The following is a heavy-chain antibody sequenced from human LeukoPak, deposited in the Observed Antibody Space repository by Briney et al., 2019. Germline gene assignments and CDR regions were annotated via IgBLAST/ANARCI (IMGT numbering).Heavy chain of an antibody. D-gene: IGHD1-26*01. CDR2: ISGSGGST. J-gene: IGHJ4*02. Sequence: GSLRLSCAASGFTFSSYAMSWVRQAPGKGLEWVSAISGSGGSTYYADSVKGRFTISRDNSKNTLYLQMNSLRAEDTAVYYRARWSGSYGKYYFDYWGQGTLVTVSS. CDR3: ARWSGSYGKYYFDY. CDR1: GFTFSSYA. V-gene: IGHV3-23*01.